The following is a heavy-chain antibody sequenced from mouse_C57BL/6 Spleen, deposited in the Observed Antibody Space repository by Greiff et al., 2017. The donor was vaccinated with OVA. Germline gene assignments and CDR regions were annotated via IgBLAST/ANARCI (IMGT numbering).Heavy chain of an antibody. V-gene: IGHV1-81*01. CDR2: IYPRSGNT. J-gene: IGHJ4*01. Sequence: VKLMESGAELARPGASVKLSCKASGYTFTSYGISWVKQRTGQGLEWIGEIYPRSGNTYYNEKFKGKATLTADKSSSTAYMELRSLTSEDSAVYFCARKGWDYAMDYWGQGTSVTVSS. CDR1: GYTFTSYG. CDR3: ARKGWDYAMDY. D-gene: IGHD3-3*01.